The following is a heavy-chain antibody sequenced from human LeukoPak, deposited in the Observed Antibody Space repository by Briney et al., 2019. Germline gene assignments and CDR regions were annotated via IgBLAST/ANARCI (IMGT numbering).Heavy chain of an antibody. CDR1: GCTFSSYY. CDR3: ARGNALTMIKYYFDY. J-gene: IGHJ4*02. D-gene: IGHD3-22*01. V-gene: IGHV1-46*01. Sequence: ASVKVSCKASGCTFSSYYIHWVRLAPGQGLEWMGIIDPTGGDTTYAPKFQDRVTLTRDTSTSTVYLGLSSLRSDDTAVYYCARGNALTMIKYYFDYWGQGFLVTVSS. CDR2: IDPTGGDT.